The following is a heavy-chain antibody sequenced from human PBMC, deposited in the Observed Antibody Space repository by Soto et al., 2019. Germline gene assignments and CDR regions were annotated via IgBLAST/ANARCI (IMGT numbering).Heavy chain of an antibody. CDR2: VHNSGYT. D-gene: IGHD2-21*01. Sequence: SETLSLTCTVSGASVSSLTCYWSWIRQPPGRGLEWIASVHNSGYTNHNPSLKSRVTTSVDTSRNQFSLELGSVTTADTAVYYCASFDCSTTACHRSFFYYYGLDVWGQGITVTVSS. CDR1: GASVSSLTCY. CDR3: ASFDCSTTACHRSFFYYYGLDV. J-gene: IGHJ6*02. V-gene: IGHV4-61*01.